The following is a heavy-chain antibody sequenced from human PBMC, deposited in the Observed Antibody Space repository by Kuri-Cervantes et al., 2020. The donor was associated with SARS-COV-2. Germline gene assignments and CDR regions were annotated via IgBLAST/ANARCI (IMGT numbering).Heavy chain of an antibody. V-gene: IGHV4-59*08. Sequence: GSLRLSCTVSGGSISSYYWSWIRQPPGKGLEWIGYIYYSGSTNYNPSLKSRVTISVDTSKNQFSLKLSSVTAADTAVYYCARLKSSNYTFVYYYYMDVWGKGTTVTVSS. CDR2: IYYSGST. CDR3: ARLKSSNYTFVYYYYMDV. D-gene: IGHD4-11*01. J-gene: IGHJ6*03. CDR1: GGSISSYY.